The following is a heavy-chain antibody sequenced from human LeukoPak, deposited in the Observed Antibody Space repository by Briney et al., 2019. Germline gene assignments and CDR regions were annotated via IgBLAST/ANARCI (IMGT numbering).Heavy chain of an antibody. CDR3: ARDRNWDYYDSSGYRGGAFDI. CDR1: GGTFSSYA. J-gene: IGHJ3*02. V-gene: IGHV1-69*13. Sequence: SVKVSCKASGGTFSSYAISWVRQAPGQGLEWMGGIIPIFGTANYAQKFQGRVTITADESTSTAYMELSSLRSEDTAVYYCARDRNWDYYDSSGYRGGAFDIWGQGTMVTVSS. D-gene: IGHD3-22*01. CDR2: IIPIFGTA.